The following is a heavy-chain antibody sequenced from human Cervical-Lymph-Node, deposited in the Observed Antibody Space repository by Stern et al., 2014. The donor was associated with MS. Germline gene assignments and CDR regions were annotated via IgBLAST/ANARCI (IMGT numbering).Heavy chain of an antibody. CDR3: ARDEAQYCRSASCLPFDF. Sequence: VQLLESGGGVVQPGRSLRLSCAASEFTIRTYGMHWVRQAPGKGLEWVAGIWDDGSNKNYADSVQGRFSISRDNSKNTVYLQMNSLRVEDTAVYYCARDEAQYCRSASCLPFDFWGQGTLVTVSS. V-gene: IGHV3-33*01. D-gene: IGHD2-2*01. CDR2: IWDDGSNK. J-gene: IGHJ4*02. CDR1: EFTIRTYG.